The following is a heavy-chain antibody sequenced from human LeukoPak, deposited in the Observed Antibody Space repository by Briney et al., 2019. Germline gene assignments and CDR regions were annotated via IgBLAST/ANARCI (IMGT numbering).Heavy chain of an antibody. CDR3: ASAKGNAYLSSFDY. Sequence: GGSLRLSCAASGFTFSSYCMSWVRQAPGKGLEWVSAISGSGSSKYYADSVKGRFTISSANSKNTLYLQMNILSAADTAVYYCASAKGNAYLSSFDYWGQGTLVTVYS. D-gene: IGHD2-2*01. J-gene: IGHJ4*02. V-gene: IGHV3-23*01. CDR1: GFTFSSYC. CDR2: ISGSGSSK.